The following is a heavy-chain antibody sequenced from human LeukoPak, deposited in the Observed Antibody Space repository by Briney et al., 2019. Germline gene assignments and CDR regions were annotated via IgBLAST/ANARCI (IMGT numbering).Heavy chain of an antibody. Sequence: SETLSLTCTVSGGSISSGDYYWSWIRQPPGKGLEWIGYIYCSGSTYYNPSLKSRVIISVDTSRNQFSLKLSSVTAADTAVYYCARDRSGYDLYYWGQGTLVTVSS. J-gene: IGHJ4*02. CDR3: ARDRSGYDLYY. D-gene: IGHD5-12*01. CDR2: IYCSGST. V-gene: IGHV4-30-4*08. CDR1: GGSISSGDYY.